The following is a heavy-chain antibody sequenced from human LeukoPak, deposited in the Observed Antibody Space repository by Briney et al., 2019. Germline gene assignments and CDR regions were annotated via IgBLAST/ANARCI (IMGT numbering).Heavy chain of an antibody. CDR3: AKDRDIVVVVAATPFDY. D-gene: IGHD2-15*01. Sequence: PGRSLRLSCAASGFTFSSYGMHWVRQAPGKGLEWVAVISYDGSNKYYADSVKGRFIISRDNSKNTLYLQMNSLRAEDTAVYYCAKDRDIVVVVAATPFDYWGQGTLVTVSS. CDR1: GFTFSSYG. CDR2: ISYDGSNK. V-gene: IGHV3-30*18. J-gene: IGHJ4*02.